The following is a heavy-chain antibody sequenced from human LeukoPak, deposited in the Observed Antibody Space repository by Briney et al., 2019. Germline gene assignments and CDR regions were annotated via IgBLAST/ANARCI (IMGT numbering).Heavy chain of an antibody. Sequence: GGSLRLSCAASGFSFDDYAMHWVRQAPGRGREWVSGISWNSVNIGYADSVKGRFIISRDNAKNSLYLQMNSLRAEDTAFYYCAKSDEYYYDSSGYSYWGQGTLVTVSS. J-gene: IGHJ4*02. V-gene: IGHV3-9*01. CDR3: AKSDEYYYDSSGYSY. CDR2: ISWNSVNI. CDR1: GFSFDDYA. D-gene: IGHD3-22*01.